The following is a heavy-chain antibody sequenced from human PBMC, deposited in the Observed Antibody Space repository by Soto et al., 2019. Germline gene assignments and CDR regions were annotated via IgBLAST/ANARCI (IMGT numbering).Heavy chain of an antibody. J-gene: IGHJ4*02. CDR1: GFSFSDYA. CDR2: ISNRGDTT. CDR3: ARDLNWNDGSH. V-gene: IGHV3-23*01. Sequence: GGSLRLSCXASGFSFSDYAMTWVRQAPGKGLEWVSGISNRGDTTDYADSVKGRSTISRDNSKNMLFLQMNSLRVEDTAIYYCARDLNWNDGSHWGQGTLVTVSS. D-gene: IGHD1-1*01.